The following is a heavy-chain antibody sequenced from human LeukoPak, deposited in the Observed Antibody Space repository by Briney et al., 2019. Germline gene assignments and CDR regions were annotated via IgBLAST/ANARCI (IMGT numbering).Heavy chain of an antibody. J-gene: IGHJ4*02. CDR2: IYTSGST. CDR3: ARGRYGWLPFDF. D-gene: IGHD3-16*01. Sequence: SETLSLTCTVSGGSISSGSYYWSWIRQPAGKGLEWIGRIYTSGSTNYNPSLKSRVTISVDTSKNQFSLKLSSVTAADTAVYYCARGRYGWLPFDFWGQGTLVTVSS. CDR1: GGSISSGSYY. V-gene: IGHV4-61*02.